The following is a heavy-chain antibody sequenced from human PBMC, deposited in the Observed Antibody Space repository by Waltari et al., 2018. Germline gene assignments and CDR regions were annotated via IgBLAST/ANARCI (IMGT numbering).Heavy chain of an antibody. Sequence: EVQLVESGGGLVQPGGSLRLSCAASGFTFSSYAMSWVRQAPGKGLEWVSAISGSGGSTYYADSVKGRFTSSRDNSKNTLYLQMNSLRAEDTAVYYCAKVAQVRGVIIDYYYYGMDVWGQGTTVTVSS. CDR2: ISGSGGST. V-gene: IGHV3-23*04. D-gene: IGHD3-10*01. CDR1: GFTFSSYA. CDR3: AKVAQVRGVIIDYYYYGMDV. J-gene: IGHJ6*02.